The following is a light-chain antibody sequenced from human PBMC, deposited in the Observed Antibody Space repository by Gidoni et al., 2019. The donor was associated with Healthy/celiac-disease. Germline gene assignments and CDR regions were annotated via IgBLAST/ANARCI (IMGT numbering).Light chain of an antibody. CDR1: QSVSSSY. CDR3: QQYGSSPLCS. CDR2: GES. J-gene: IGKJ2*04. V-gene: IGKV3-20*01. Sequence: EIVLTQSPGTLSLSPGERATLSCRASQSVSSSYLAWYQQKPGQAPRLLIYGESSRATGIPDRFSGSGSGTDFTLTISRLEPEDFEVYYCQQYGSSPLCSFGQGTKLEIK.